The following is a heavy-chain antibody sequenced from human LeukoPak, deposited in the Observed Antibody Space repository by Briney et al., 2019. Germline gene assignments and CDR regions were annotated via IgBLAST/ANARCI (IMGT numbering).Heavy chain of an antibody. J-gene: IGHJ3*02. CDR2: ISYDGSNK. V-gene: IGHV3-30*04. CDR3: ASFGGMTTVTTDAFDI. D-gene: IGHD4-17*01. Sequence: GRSLRLSCAASGFTFSSYAMHWVRQAPGKGLEWVADISYDGSNKYYADSVKGRFTISRDNSKNTLYLQMNSLRAEDTAVYYCASFGGMTTVTTDAFDIWGQGTMVTVSS. CDR1: GFTFSSYA.